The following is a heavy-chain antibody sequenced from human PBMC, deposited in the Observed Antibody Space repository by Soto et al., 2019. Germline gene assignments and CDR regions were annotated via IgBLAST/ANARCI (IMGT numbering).Heavy chain of an antibody. CDR3: ASIPMVRGPSDY. CDR2: ITGAGTTT. Sequence: EVRLVESGGGLVQPGGSLRLSCAASGFTFSTYWMHWVRQAPWKGLVWVSRITGAGTTTQYADSVKGRFSISRGNAKNTLYLQMNTRRGDDTAMYYCASIPMVRGPSDYWGQGTLVTVSS. V-gene: IGHV3-74*02. D-gene: IGHD3-10*01. CDR1: GFTFSTYW. J-gene: IGHJ4*02.